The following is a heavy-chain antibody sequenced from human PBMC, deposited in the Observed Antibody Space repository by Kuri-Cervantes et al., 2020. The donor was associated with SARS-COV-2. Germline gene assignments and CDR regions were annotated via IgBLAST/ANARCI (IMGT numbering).Heavy chain of an antibody. D-gene: IGHD3-10*01. V-gene: IGHV1-2*04. J-gene: IGHJ6*02. CDR3: ARGMVRGLIQSYYYGMDV. Sequence: ASVKVSCKASGYTFSDYCMYWVRQAPGQGLEWMGWINPNSGGTNYAQKFQGWVTMTRDTSSTGYMELSRLRSDDTAVYYCARGMVRGLIQSYYYGMDVWGQGTTVTVSS. CDR2: INPNSGGT. CDR1: GYTFSDYC.